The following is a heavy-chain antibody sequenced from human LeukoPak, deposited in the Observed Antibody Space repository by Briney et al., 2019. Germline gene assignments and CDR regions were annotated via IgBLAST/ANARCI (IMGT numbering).Heavy chain of an antibody. D-gene: IGHD1-26*01. CDR3: ARTNSGSYLYYFDY. CDR2: VNWNGGST. CDR1: GFTFDDYG. Sequence: GGSLRLSCAASGFTFDDYGMSWVRQAPGKGLEWVSGVNWNGGSTGYADSVKGRFTISRDNAKNSLYLQMNSLRAEDTALYHCARTNSGSYLYYFDYWGQGTLVTVSS. J-gene: IGHJ4*02. V-gene: IGHV3-20*01.